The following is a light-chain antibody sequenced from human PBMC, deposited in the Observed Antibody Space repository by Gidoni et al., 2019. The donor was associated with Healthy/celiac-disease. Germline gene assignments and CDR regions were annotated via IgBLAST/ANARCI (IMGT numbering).Light chain of an antibody. CDR3: QSADSSGTCPGV. Sequence: SYELTQPPSVSVSPGQTARIACSGDALPKQYAHCYQQKPGQAPVLVIYKDSERTSGIPERFSGSSSGTTVTLTISGVQAEDEADYYCQSADSSGTCPGVFGGGTKLTVL. V-gene: IGLV3-25*02. J-gene: IGLJ3*02. CDR1: ALPKQY. CDR2: KDS.